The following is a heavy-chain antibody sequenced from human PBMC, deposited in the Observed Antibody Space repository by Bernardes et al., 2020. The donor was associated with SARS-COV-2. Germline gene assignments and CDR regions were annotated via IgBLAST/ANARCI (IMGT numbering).Heavy chain of an antibody. CDR1: GFNFGDYA. D-gene: IGHD2-21*02. J-gene: IGHJ6*02. Sequence: GGSLRLSCTASGFNFGDYAINWIRQAPGKGLEWVGLVNSKPYVGATEYAASLRARFIISRDDSQSIAYLQMNSLKSEDTAVYYCTRDWKGVVSTMYYFYGMDVWGQGTTVTVSS. CDR3: TRDWKGVVSTMYYFYGMDV. V-gene: IGHV3-49*03. CDR2: VNSKPYVGAT.